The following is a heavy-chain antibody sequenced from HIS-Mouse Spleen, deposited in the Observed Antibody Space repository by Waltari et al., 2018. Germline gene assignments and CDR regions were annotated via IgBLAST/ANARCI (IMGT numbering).Heavy chain of an antibody. D-gene: IGHD6-19*01. CDR2: IDWDADK. Sequence: QVALRESGPALVKPTQTLTLTCTFSGFSLSTSGMCVSWIRQPPGKALEWLARIDWDADKYYSSSLKTRLTLSKDTSKNQVVLTMTNMDPVDTATYYCARIAEGYSSGWYAFDYWGQGTLVTVSS. V-gene: IGHV2-70*15. CDR3: ARIAEGYSSGWYAFDY. CDR1: GFSLSTSGMC. J-gene: IGHJ4*02.